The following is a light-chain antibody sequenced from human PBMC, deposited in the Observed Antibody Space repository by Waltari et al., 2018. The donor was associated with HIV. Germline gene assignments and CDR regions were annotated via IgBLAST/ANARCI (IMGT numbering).Light chain of an antibody. CDR2: EVR. CDR1: SNDVGGYNY. V-gene: IGLV2-14*01. CDR3: TSYASSSSLL. Sequence: QSALTQPATVSGSPGQSITLSCTGGSNDVGGYNYVSWYQHLPGKAPKLIIYEVRNRPSGVSNRFSGSESGNTASLTISGLQAEDEADYYCTSYASSSSLLFGGGTKLTVL. J-gene: IGLJ2*01.